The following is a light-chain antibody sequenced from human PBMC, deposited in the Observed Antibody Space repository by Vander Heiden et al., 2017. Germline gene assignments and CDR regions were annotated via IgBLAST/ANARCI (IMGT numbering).Light chain of an antibody. Sequence: QSALTQPASVSGSPGQSLTISCTGSSSDIGGYNYVSWYQQHPGKAPKLMVHDVSDRPSGVSNRFSGSKSGNTASLTISGLQAEDEADYYCCSYTSSSTLCVFGTGTKVTVL. CDR2: DVS. V-gene: IGLV2-14*03. CDR3: CSYTSSSTLCV. CDR1: SSDIGGYNY. J-gene: IGLJ1*01.